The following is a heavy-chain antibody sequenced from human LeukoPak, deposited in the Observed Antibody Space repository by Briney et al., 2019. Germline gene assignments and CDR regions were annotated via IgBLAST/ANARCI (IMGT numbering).Heavy chain of an antibody. D-gene: IGHD2-21*02. CDR3: ASLRPNCGGDCYHFDY. CDR1: GYTFTGYY. CDR2: INPNSGGT. V-gene: IGHV1-2*05. J-gene: IGHJ4*02. Sequence: ASVKVSCKASGYTFTGYYMHWVRQAPGQGLEWMGRINPNSGGTNYAQKFQGRVTMTRDTSISTAYMELSRLRSDDTVVYYCASLRPNCGGDCYHFDYWGQGTLVTVSS.